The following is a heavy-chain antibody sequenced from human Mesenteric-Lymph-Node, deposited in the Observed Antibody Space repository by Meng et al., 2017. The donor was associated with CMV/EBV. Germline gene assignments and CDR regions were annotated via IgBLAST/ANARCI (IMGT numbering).Heavy chain of an antibody. CDR3: AKDWGSGWFKGNYWYFDL. CDR1: GFTFSSYA. CDR2: IGGSGDST. V-gene: IGHV3-23*01. Sequence: GESLKISCAASGFTFSSYAMSWVRQAPGKGLEWVSAIGGSGDSTYYADSVRGRFTISRDNSKNTLYLQMNSLRAEDMAVYYCAKDWGSGWFKGNYWYFDLWGRGTLVTVSS. J-gene: IGHJ2*01. D-gene: IGHD6-19*01.